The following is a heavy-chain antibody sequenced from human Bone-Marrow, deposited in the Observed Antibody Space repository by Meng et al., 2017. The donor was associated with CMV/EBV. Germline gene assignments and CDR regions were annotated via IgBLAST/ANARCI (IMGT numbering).Heavy chain of an antibody. Sequence: ASVKVSCKASGYTFTSYDINWVRQATGQGLEWMGWMNPNSGNTGYAQKFQGRVTITRNTSISTAYMELSSLRSEDTAVYYCARGLESNYSLYYYYYYGMDVWGKGPTVTFSS. CDR3: ARGLESNYSLYYYYYYGMDV. J-gene: IGHJ6*04. CDR2: MNPNSGNT. V-gene: IGHV1-8*03. D-gene: IGHD4-11*01. CDR1: GYTFTSYD.